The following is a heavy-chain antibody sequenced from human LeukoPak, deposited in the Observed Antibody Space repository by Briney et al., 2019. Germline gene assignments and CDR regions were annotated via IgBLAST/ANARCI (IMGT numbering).Heavy chain of an antibody. CDR3: AKDQAAFGDYDFAY. CDR1: GFTFSSYG. Sequence: PGRSLRLSCAAAGFTFSSYGMHGGRQAPGKGLDWGAVISSDGSNTHYAHSVKGRFTISRDNSKNTLSLPMDSLRADDPAVYYCAKDQAAFGDYDFAYWGQGTLVTVS. J-gene: IGHJ4*02. D-gene: IGHD4-17*01. V-gene: IGHV3-30*18. CDR2: ISSDGSNT.